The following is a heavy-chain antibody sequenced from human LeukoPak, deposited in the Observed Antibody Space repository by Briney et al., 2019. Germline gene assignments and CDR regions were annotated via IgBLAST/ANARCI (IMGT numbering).Heavy chain of an antibody. J-gene: IGHJ5*02. Sequence: ASVKVSCKASGYTFSGYYIHWVRQAPGQGLEWMGWINPNSGNTGYAQKFQGRVTITRNTSISTAYMELSSLRSEDTAVYYCARTVAEYSSSWYSPWGQGTLVTVSS. V-gene: IGHV1-8*03. D-gene: IGHD6-13*01. CDR1: GYTFSGYY. CDR2: INPNSGNT. CDR3: ARTVAEYSSSWYSP.